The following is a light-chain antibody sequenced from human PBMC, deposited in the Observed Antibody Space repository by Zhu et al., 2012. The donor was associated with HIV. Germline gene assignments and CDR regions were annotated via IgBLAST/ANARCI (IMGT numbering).Light chain of an antibody. CDR2: GAS. CDR1: QSVSSNY. J-gene: IGKJ1*01. Sequence: EIVLTQSPGTLSLSPGERVTLSCRASQSVSSNYLAWYQQKPGQAPRLLIYGASSRATGIPDRFSGRGSGTDFTLTIGRPEPEDFAVYYCQQYGSSPMTFGQGTKVEIK. V-gene: IGKV3-20*01. CDR3: QQYGSSPMT.